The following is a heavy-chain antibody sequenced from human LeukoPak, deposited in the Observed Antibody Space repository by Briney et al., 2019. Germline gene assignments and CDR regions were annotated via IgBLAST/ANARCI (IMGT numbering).Heavy chain of an antibody. Sequence: PGGSLRLSCAASGFTFSDYYMSWIRQAPGKGLEWVSYISSSGSTIYYADSVKGRFTISRDNAKNSLYLQMNSLRAEDTAVYYCARDRPDIVVVPAVYYYYYGMDVWGQGTTVTVSS. V-gene: IGHV3-11*04. CDR3: ARDRPDIVVVPAVYYYYYGMDV. CDR1: GFTFSDYY. CDR2: ISSSGSTI. J-gene: IGHJ6*02. D-gene: IGHD2-2*01.